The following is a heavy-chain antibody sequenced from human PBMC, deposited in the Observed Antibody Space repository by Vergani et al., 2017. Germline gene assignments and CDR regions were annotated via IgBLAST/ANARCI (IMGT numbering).Heavy chain of an antibody. V-gene: IGHV1-69*13. Sequence: QVQLVQSGAEVKKPGSSVKVSCKASGGTFSSYAISWVRQALGQGLEWMRRIIPIFGTANYAQKFQGRVTITADESTSTAYMELSSLRSEDTAVYYCARDAAYCGGDCSPNWFDPWGQGTLVTVSS. J-gene: IGHJ5*02. CDR1: GGTFSSYA. D-gene: IGHD2-21*02. CDR3: ARDAAYCGGDCSPNWFDP. CDR2: IIPIFGTA.